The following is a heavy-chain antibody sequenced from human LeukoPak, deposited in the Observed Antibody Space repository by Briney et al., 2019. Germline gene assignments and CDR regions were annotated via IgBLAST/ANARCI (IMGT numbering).Heavy chain of an antibody. CDR1: TFTFSDPY. Sequence: PGGSLRLSCVVSTFTFSDPYMDWVRQVPGKGLEWVGRIRGKVDSYTTEYAASVNGRFTISRDDSKNSLYLQMKSLKIEDTAVYYCTTDPTITMVRGRTYYYYYMDVWGKGTTVTISS. V-gene: IGHV3-72*01. J-gene: IGHJ6*03. D-gene: IGHD3-10*01. CDR2: IRGKVDSYTT. CDR3: TTDPTITMVRGRTYYYYYMDV.